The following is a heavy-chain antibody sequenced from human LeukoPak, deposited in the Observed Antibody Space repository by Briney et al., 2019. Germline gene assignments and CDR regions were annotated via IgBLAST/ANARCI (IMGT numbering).Heavy chain of an antibody. V-gene: IGHV3-48*03. D-gene: IGHD3-10*01. CDR2: ISSSGSTI. Sequence: GGSLRLSCAASGFTFSSYEMNWVRQAPGKGLEWVPYISSSGSTIYYADSVKGRFTISRDNAKNSLYLQMNSLRAEDTAVYYCARVVRGVGYYFDYWGQGTLVTVSS. CDR3: ARVVRGVGYYFDY. J-gene: IGHJ4*02. CDR1: GFTFSSYE.